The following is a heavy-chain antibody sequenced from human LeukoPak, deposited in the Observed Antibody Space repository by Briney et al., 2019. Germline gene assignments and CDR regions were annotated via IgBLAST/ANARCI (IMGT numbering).Heavy chain of an antibody. D-gene: IGHD2-15*01. CDR2: IFKTGSTT. Sequence: GGSLRLSCAASGFIFSGYAMSWVRQAPGKGLECVSTIFKTGSTTYYADSVRGRFTISRDNSKNTLYLQMNSLRAEDTAVYYCAKEDEDWHWGQGTLVTVSS. CDR3: AKEDEDWH. V-gene: IGHV3-23*05. J-gene: IGHJ4*02. CDR1: GFIFSGYA.